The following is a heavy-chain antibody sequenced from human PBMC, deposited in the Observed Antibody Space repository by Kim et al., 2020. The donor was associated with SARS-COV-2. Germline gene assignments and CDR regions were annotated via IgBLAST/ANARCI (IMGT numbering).Heavy chain of an antibody. CDR2: IKQDGGER. Sequence: GGSLRLSCAVSGFTFSSYWMSWVRQAPGKGLECVASIKQDGGERYYVDSVKGRFTISRDNARNSLYLQMDSLRAEDTAVYYCVTGSRVPSYWGQGTLVTVSS. CDR1: GFTFSSYW. CDR3: VTGSRVPSY. J-gene: IGHJ4*02. V-gene: IGHV3-7*01. D-gene: IGHD6-6*01.